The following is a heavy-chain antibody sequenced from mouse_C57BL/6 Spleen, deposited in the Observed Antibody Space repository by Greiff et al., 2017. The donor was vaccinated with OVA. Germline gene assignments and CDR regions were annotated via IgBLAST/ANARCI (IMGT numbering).Heavy chain of an antibody. D-gene: IGHD1-1*01. Sequence: VQLQQSGAELVRPGASVKLSCTASGFNIKDDYMHWVKQRPEQGLEWIGWIDPENGDTEYASKFQGKATITAATSSNTAYLQLSSLTSEDTAVYYCTTRGVVGDMDYWGQGTSVTVSS. CDR3: TTRGVVGDMDY. J-gene: IGHJ4*01. V-gene: IGHV14-4*01. CDR2: IDPENGDT. CDR1: GFNIKDDY.